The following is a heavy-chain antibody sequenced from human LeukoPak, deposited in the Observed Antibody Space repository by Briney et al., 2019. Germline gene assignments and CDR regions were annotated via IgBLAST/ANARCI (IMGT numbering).Heavy chain of an antibody. V-gene: IGHV3-74*01. CDR1: GFTFSSYW. CDR3: ARGPLGYWYFDL. J-gene: IGHJ2*01. Sequence: GGSLRLSCAASGFTFSSYWMHWVRQAPGKGLVWVSRINSDGSITTYADSVKGRFTISRENAKSTVYLQMNSLRAEDTAVYYCARGPLGYWYFDLWGRGTLVTVSS. CDR2: INSDGSIT. D-gene: IGHD3-3*01.